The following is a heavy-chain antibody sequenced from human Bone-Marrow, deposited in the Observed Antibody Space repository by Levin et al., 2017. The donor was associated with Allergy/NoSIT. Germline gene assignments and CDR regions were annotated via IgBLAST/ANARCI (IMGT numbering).Heavy chain of an antibody. D-gene: IGHD2-15*01. CDR1: GDSISSDYH. CDR2: IDHSGSA. CDR3: SREKSSDSLSYFSFYMDV. V-gene: IGHV4-38-2*02. Sequence: SETLSLTCAVSGDSISSDYHWGWIRQAPGKGLEWIGNIDHSGSAYYKPSLQTRVTISLDTSKNQFSLVLTSVTAADTAVYYWSREKSSDSLSYFSFYMDVWGKGTTVTVSS. J-gene: IGHJ6*03.